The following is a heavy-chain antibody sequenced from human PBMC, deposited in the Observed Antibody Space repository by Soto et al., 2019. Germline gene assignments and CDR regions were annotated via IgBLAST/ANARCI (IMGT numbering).Heavy chain of an antibody. CDR2: IYYSGST. V-gene: IGHV4-31*03. CDR3: ARGLREYDILTGYSESYGMDV. Sequence: SETLSLTCTVSGGSISSGGYYWSWIRQHPGKGLEWIGYIYYSGSTYYNPSLKSRVTISVDTSKNQFSLKLSSVTAADTAVYYCARGLREYDILTGYSESYGMDVWGQGTTVTVSS. J-gene: IGHJ6*02. CDR1: GGSISSGGYY. D-gene: IGHD3-9*01.